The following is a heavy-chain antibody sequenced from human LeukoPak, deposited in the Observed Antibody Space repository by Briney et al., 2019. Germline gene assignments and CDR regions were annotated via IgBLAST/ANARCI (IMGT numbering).Heavy chain of an antibody. CDR1: GGSINNYY. CDR3: ARDYAFDI. J-gene: IGHJ3*02. CDR2: IYYIGNT. Sequence: PSETLSLTCTVSGGSINNYYWSWIRQPPGKGLEWIGYIYYIGNTNYNPSLKSRVTISVDTSKNQFSLKLSSVTAADTAIYYCARDYAFDIWGQGTMVAVSS. V-gene: IGHV4-59*01.